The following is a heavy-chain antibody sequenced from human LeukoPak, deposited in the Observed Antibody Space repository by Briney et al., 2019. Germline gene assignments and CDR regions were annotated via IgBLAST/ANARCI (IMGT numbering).Heavy chain of an antibody. CDR1: GYTFTSYG. Sequence: ASVKVSCRASGYTFTSYGISWVRQAPGQGLEWMGWISAYNGNTNYAQKLQGRVTMTTDTSTSTAYMELRSLRSDDTAVYYCARDPNSALTIFGGTLFDYWGQGTLVTVSS. D-gene: IGHD3-3*01. V-gene: IGHV1-18*01. CDR2: ISAYNGNT. J-gene: IGHJ4*02. CDR3: ARDPNSALTIFGGTLFDY.